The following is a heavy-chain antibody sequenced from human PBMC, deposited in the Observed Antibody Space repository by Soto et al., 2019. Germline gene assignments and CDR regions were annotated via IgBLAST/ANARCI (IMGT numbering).Heavy chain of an antibody. D-gene: IGHD3-10*01. Sequence: SETLSLTCTVSGGSISRSSYYWGWIRQPPGKGLECIGSIYYSRSTYYNPSLKSRVTISVDTSKNQFSLQLSSVSAADTAGYYCARYTGDLYWGQGTLVTVSS. CDR1: GGSISRSSYY. V-gene: IGHV4-39*01. J-gene: IGHJ4*02. CDR2: IYYSRST. CDR3: ARYTGDLY.